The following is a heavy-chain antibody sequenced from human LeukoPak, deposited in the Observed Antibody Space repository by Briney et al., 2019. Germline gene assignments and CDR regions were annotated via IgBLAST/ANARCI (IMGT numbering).Heavy chain of an antibody. CDR3: ASRKVYYYDSSADY. CDR2: ISSSGSTI. CDR1: GFTFSDYY. Sequence: PGGSLRLSCAASGFTFSDYYMSWIRQAPGKGLEWVSYISSSGSTIYYADSVKGRFTISRDSAKNSLYLQMNSLRAEDTAVYYCASRKVYYYDSSADYWGQGTLVTVSS. J-gene: IGHJ4*02. D-gene: IGHD3-22*01. V-gene: IGHV3-11*04.